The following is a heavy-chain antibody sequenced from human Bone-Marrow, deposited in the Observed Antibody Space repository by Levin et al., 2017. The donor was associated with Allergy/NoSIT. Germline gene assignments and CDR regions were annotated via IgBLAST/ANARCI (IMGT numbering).Heavy chain of an antibody. D-gene: IGHD3-3*01. J-gene: IGHJ6*02. CDR2: MYHSAST. V-gene: IGHV4-59*01. CDR1: GGSISSYY. CDR3: ARVKIFGVGYQYYYGMDV. Sequence: SQTLSLTCTVSGGSISSYYWSWVRQPPGKGLEWNGYMYHSASTNYNPSLKRRVTISVDTSKNQLSLKLTSVTAADTAVYYCARVKIFGVGYQYYYGMDVWGQGTTVTVSS.